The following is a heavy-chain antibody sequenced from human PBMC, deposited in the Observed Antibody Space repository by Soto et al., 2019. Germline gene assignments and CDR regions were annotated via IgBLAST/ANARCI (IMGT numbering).Heavy chain of an antibody. V-gene: IGHV1-69*02. Sequence: QVQLVQSGAAVKKPGSSVKVSCKASGGTFSSYTISWVRQAPGQGLEWMGRIIPILGIANYAQKFQGRVTITADKSTSTAYMELSSLRSEDTAVYYCARGRGYYGSGSYYSPAYYYGMDVWGQGTTVTVSS. CDR2: IIPILGIA. CDR1: GGTFSSYT. CDR3: ARGRGYYGSGSYYSPAYYYGMDV. J-gene: IGHJ6*02. D-gene: IGHD3-10*01.